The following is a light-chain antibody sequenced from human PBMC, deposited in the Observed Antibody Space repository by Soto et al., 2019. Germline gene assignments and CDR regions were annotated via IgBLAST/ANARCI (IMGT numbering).Light chain of an antibody. CDR2: DAY. Sequence: EVVLTQSPVTLSVSPGERATLSCRSSQSFRGLLAWYQQKPGQAPRLLIYDAYNSATGIPPMFSGSGSGTDFPLTLSSLEPEDSAVCYCLQRHMWPITFGQGTRLEIK. CDR1: QSFRGL. J-gene: IGKJ5*01. V-gene: IGKV3-11*01. CDR3: LQRHMWPIT.